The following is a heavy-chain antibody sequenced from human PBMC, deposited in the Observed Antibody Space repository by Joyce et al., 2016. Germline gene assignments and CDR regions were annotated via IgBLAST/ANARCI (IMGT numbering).Heavy chain of an antibody. CDR3: ARDQYGDPLDS. CDR1: GFTFSIFA. Sequence: EVQLLESGGGLVQPGGSLRLSCAASGFTFSIFAMNWVRQAPGKGLEWVSGSSGSGLSTYYADSVQGRFTISRDKSKNTLFLQMDSLRAEDTAVYYCARDQYGDPLDSWGQGTLVTVSS. V-gene: IGHV3-23*01. D-gene: IGHD4-17*01. J-gene: IGHJ4*02. CDR2: SSGSGLST.